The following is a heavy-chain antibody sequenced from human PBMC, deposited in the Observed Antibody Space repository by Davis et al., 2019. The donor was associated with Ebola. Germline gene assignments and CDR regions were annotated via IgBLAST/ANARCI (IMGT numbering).Heavy chain of an antibody. D-gene: IGHD6-13*01. CDR1: GFTFSSYA. CDR2: ISYDGSNK. CDR3: ARDRDSSSWYIDY. Sequence: SLKISCAASGFTFSSYAMHWVRQAPGKGLEWVAVISYDGSNKYYADSVKGRFTISRDNSKNTLYLQMNSLRAEDTAVYYCARDRDSSSWYIDYWGQGTLVTVSS. V-gene: IGHV3-30-3*01. J-gene: IGHJ4*02.